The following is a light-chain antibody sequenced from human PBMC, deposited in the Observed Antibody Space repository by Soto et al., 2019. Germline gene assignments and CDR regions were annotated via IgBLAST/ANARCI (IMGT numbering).Light chain of an antibody. CDR1: QNLSRY. J-gene: IGKJ5*01. CDR2: GAS. CDR3: QQRSNWPPIT. Sequence: EIVLTQSPGTLSLSPVDRASLSCRASQNLSRYFLAWYQHKPGQAPRLLISGASRRATGIPARFSGSGSGTDFTLTISSLEPEDFAVYYCQQRSNWPPITFGQGTRLEIK. V-gene: IGKV3-11*01.